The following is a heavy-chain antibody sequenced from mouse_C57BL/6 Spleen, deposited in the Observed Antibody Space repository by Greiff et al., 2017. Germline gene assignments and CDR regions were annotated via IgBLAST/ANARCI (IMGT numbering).Heavy chain of an antibody. CDR3: ARTGGYYYGSSSYWYFDV. D-gene: IGHD1-1*01. CDR1: GYSFTGYY. Sequence: EVQLVESGPELVKPGASVKISCKASGYSFTGYYMNWVKQSPEKSLEWIGEINPSTGGTTYNQKFKAKATLTVDKSSSTAYMQLKSLTSEDSAVYYCARTGGYYYGSSSYWYFDVWGTGTTVTVSS. CDR2: INPSTGGT. J-gene: IGHJ1*03. V-gene: IGHV1-42*01.